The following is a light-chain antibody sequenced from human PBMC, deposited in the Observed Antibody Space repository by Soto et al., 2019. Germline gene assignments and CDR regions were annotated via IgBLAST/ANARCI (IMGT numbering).Light chain of an antibody. Sequence: QSALTQPASVPGSPGQSITLSCTGTSSDVGVFHYVSWYQQHPGKAPKLIIYEVNNRPSGVSNRFSGSKSGNTASLTISGLQAEDEADYYCSSYTTSSTVVFGGGTQLTVL. J-gene: IGLJ2*01. V-gene: IGLV2-14*01. CDR3: SSYTTSSTVV. CDR2: EVN. CDR1: SSDVGVFHY.